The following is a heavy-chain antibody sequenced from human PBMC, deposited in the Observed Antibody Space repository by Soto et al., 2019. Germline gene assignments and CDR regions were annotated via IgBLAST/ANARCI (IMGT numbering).Heavy chain of an antibody. V-gene: IGHV1-69*06. CDR1: GGTFSSYA. D-gene: IGHD2-15*01. Sequence: QVQLVQSGAEVKKPGSSVKVSCKASGGTFSSYAISWVRQAPGQGLEWMGGIIPIFGTANYAQKFQGRVTITADKSTSTAYMELSSLRSEDTAVYYCARDIGVVVVAATSYLFDYWGQGTLVTVSS. CDR2: IIPIFGTA. CDR3: ARDIGVVVVAATSYLFDY. J-gene: IGHJ4*02.